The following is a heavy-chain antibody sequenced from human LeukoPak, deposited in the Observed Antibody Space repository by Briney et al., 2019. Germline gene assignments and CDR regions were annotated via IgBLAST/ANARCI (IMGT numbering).Heavy chain of an antibody. Sequence: HAGGSLRLSCAASGFTFSSYSMNWVRQAPGKGLEWVSYISSSSTTIYYADSVKGRFTISRDNAKNSLYLQMNSLRAEDTAVYYCARDTKWELLHYYMDVWGKGTTVTVSS. CDR1: GFTFSSYS. J-gene: IGHJ6*03. CDR2: ISSSSTTI. V-gene: IGHV3-48*01. CDR3: ARDTKWELLHYYMDV. D-gene: IGHD1-26*01.